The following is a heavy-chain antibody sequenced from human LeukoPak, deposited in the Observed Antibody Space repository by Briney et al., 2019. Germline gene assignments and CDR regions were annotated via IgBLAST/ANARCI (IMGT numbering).Heavy chain of an antibody. CDR3: ATGADYDILTGYFDY. CDR2: IYYSGST. CDR1: GGSISSSSYY. J-gene: IGHJ4*02. D-gene: IGHD3-9*01. V-gene: IGHV4-39*07. Sequence: PSETLSLTCTVSGGSISSSSYYWGWIRQPPGKGLEWIGSIYYSGSTHYNPSLKSRVTISVDTSKNQFSLKLSSVTAADTAVYYCATGADYDILTGYFDYWGQGTLVTVSS.